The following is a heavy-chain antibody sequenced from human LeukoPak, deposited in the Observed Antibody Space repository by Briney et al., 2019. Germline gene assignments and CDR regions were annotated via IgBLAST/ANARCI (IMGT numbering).Heavy chain of an antibody. J-gene: IGHJ4*02. Sequence: GGSLRLSCAASGFTFSSYSMNWVHQAPGKGLEWVSSISSSSSYIYYADSVKGRFTISRDNAKNSLYLQMNSLRAEDTAVYYCARDGGAWELSSALLLWGQGTLVTVSS. D-gene: IGHD1-26*01. V-gene: IGHV3-21*01. CDR2: ISSSSSYI. CDR1: GFTFSSYS. CDR3: ARDGGAWELSSALLL.